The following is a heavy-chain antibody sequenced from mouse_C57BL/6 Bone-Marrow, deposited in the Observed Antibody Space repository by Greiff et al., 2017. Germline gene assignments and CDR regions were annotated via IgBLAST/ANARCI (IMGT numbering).Heavy chain of an antibody. CDR3: TGGGLRYFDV. CDR1: GFTFSNYW. D-gene: IGHD2-4*01. CDR2: IRLKSDNYAT. Sequence: EVKLQESGGGLVQPGGSMKLSCVASGFTFSNYWMNWVRQSPEKGLEWVAQIRLKSDNYATHYAESGKGRFTISRDDSKSSVYLHMHNLRAEDTGIYYCTGGGLRYFDVWGTGTTVTVSS. V-gene: IGHV6-3*01. J-gene: IGHJ1*03.